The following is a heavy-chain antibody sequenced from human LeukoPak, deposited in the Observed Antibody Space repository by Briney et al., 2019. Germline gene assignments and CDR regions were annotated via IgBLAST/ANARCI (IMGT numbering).Heavy chain of an antibody. J-gene: IGHJ5*02. Sequence: ASVKVSCKASGYTFTGYYMHWVRQAPGQGLEWMGWINPNSGGTNYAQKFQGRVTMTRDTSISTAYMELSRLRSDDTAVYYCAGEYCSSTSCYTSWFDPWGQGTLVTVSS. CDR2: INPNSGGT. CDR3: AGEYCSSTSCYTSWFDP. D-gene: IGHD2-2*02. V-gene: IGHV1-2*02. CDR1: GYTFTGYY.